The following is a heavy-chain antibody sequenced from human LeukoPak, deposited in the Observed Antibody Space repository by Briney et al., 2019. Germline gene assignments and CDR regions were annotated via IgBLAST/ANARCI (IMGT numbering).Heavy chain of an antibody. J-gene: IGHJ4*02. CDR1: GGSISNTNW. CDR2: ISLTGLT. V-gene: IGHV4-4*02. CDR3: SRENGAFSPFGY. D-gene: IGHD2-8*01. Sequence: SGTLSLTCGVSGGSISNTNWWSWVRQPPGQGLEWIGEISLTGLTHYNPSLESRVAVSLDKSKNQLSLNLTSVTAADTAVYYCSRENGAFSPFGYWGQGTLVTVLS.